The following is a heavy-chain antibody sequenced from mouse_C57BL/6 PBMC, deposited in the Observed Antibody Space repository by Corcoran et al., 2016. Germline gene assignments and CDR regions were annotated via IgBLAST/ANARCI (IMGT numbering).Heavy chain of an antibody. CDR3: VRGEDYYGSRYYVMDY. J-gene: IGHJ4*01. CDR2: INPNNGGT. D-gene: IGHD1-1*01. Sequence: EVQLQQSGPELVKPGASVKISCKASGYTFTDYYMNWVKQSHGKSLEWIGDINPNNGGTSYNQKFKGKATLTVDKSSSTAYMELRSLTSEDSAVYYCVRGEDYYGSRYYVMDYWGQGTSVTVSS. CDR1: GYTFTDYY. V-gene: IGHV1-26*01.